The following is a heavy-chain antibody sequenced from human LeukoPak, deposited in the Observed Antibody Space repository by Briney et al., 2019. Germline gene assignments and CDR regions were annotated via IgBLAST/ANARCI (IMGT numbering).Heavy chain of an antibody. V-gene: IGHV3-21*01. CDR1: GFTFSSYS. D-gene: IGHD3-10*01. CDR2: ISSSSSYI. CDR3: ARGEPMVRGVTLFDY. Sequence: GGSLRLSCAASGFTFSSYSMNWVRQAPGKGLEWASSISSSSSYISYADSVKGRFTISRDNAKNSLYLQMNSLRAEDTAVYYCARGEPMVRGVTLFDYGGQETLDTVPS. J-gene: IGHJ4*02.